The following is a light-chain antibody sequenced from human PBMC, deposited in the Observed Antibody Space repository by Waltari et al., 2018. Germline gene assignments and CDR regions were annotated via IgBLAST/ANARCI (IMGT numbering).Light chain of an antibody. CDR3: QQYNNWPPWT. V-gene: IGKV3-15*01. Sequence: ETVMTHSPHTLSVSQGERATLPVRTSQTISSTLAWYQQNPGHAPRLLIYGASIRATGIPARFSGSGFGTEFTLTISSLQSEDFAVYYCQQYNNWPPWTFGQGTKVEIK. J-gene: IGKJ1*01. CDR1: QTISST. CDR2: GAS.